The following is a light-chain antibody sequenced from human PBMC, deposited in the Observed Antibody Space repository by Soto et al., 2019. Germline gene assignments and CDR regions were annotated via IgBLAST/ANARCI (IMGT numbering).Light chain of an antibody. J-gene: IGKJ5*01. V-gene: IGKV1-33*01. Sequence: DIQMTQSPSSLSASVGDRVTITCQASQDISNYLNWYQQKPGKAPKLLIYDASNLETGVPSRFSGSGSGTDFTFTISSXQPEDIATYYCQQYDNLPRTFGQGTRLEIK. CDR3: QQYDNLPRT. CDR2: DAS. CDR1: QDISNY.